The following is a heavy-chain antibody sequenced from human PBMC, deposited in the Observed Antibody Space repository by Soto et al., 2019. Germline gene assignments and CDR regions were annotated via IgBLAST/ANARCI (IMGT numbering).Heavy chain of an antibody. CDR2: ISYDGSHK. D-gene: IGHD3-3*01. CDR1: GFTFSNYG. V-gene: IGHV3-30*03. CDR3: AGDLYDFWSGYRNDY. J-gene: IGHJ4*02. Sequence: GGSLRLSCAASGFTFSNYGMHWVRQAPGKGLEWVAFISYDGSHKDYADSVKGRFTISRDGSKNTLYLQMNSLRAEDTAVYYCAGDLYDFWSGYRNDYWGQGTLVTVSS.